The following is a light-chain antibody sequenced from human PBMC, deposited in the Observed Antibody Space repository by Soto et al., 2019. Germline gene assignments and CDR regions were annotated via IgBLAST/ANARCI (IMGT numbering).Light chain of an antibody. CDR3: SSYTSSSNLVV. CDR1: SSDVGGYNY. V-gene: IGLV2-14*01. Sequence: QSALTQPASVSGSPGQSITISCTGTSSDVGGYNYVSWYQQHPGKAPKLMIYEVSNRPSGVSNRFSGSKSGNTASLTISGLQAEDEADDYCSSYTSSSNLVVFGGGTKLTVL. CDR2: EVS. J-gene: IGLJ2*01.